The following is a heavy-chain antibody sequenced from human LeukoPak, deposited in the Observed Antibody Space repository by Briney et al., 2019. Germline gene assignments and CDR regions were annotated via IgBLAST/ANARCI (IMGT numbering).Heavy chain of an antibody. V-gene: IGHV3-48*02. CDR1: GFTFSTYS. CDR2: IRSSSSNI. Sequence: GGSLRLSCAASGFTFSTYSMNWVRQAPGKGLEWGSYIRSSSSNINYADSVRGRFTISTDNAKNSLYLQMNSLRDEDTAVYYCARDLNWAFDYWGQGTLVTVSS. CDR3: ARDLNWAFDY. D-gene: IGHD7-27*01. J-gene: IGHJ4*02.